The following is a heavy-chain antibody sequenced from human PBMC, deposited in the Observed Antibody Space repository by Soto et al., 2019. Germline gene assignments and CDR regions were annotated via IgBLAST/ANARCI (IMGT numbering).Heavy chain of an antibody. Sequence: QVQLQQWGAGLLKPSETLSLTCAVYGGSFSGYYWSWIRQPPGKGLEWIGEINHSGSTNYNPSLKSRVTLSVDTSKDQFSLKLSSVTAADTAVYYGARAPHCSGGICSILVSRWFDPWGQGTLVTVSS. CDR1: GGSFSGYY. CDR2: INHSGST. D-gene: IGHD2-15*01. CDR3: ARAPHCSGGICSILVSRWFDP. J-gene: IGHJ5*02. V-gene: IGHV4-34*01.